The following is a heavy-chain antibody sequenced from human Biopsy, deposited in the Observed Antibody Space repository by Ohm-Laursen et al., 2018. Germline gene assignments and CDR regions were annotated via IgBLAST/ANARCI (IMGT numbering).Heavy chain of an antibody. Sequence: SETLSLTCNVSGGSIRGSTYYWGWIRQTPGKGLGWIGHVYNGGITNYNPSLKSRVTISKDTSKNQFSLQVNSVTAADTAVYYCARTPRDSFWSGSYKRGLWFDPWGQGTLVIVSS. D-gene: IGHD3-3*01. V-gene: IGHV4-61*05. J-gene: IGHJ5*02. CDR3: ARTPRDSFWSGSYKRGLWFDP. CDR2: VYNGGIT. CDR1: GGSIRGSTYY.